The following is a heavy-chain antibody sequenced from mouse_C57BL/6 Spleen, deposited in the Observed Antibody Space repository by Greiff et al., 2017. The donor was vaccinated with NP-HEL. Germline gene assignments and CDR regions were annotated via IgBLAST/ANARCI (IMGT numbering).Heavy chain of an antibody. CDR2: INPNNGGT. D-gene: IGHD1-1*01. CDR3: ARGRVIYYGSSGYFDV. V-gene: IGHV1-26*01. J-gene: IGHJ1*03. Sequence: EVQLQQSGPELVKPGASVKISCKASGYTFTDYYMNWVKQSHGKSLEWIGDINPNNGGTSYNQKFKGKATLTVDKSSSTAYMELRSLTSEDSAVYYCARGRVIYYGSSGYFDVWGTGTTVTVSS. CDR1: GYTFTDYY.